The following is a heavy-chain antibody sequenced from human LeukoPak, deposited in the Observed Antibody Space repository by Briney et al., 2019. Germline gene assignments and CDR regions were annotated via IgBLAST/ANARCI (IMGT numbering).Heavy chain of an antibody. CDR1: GFTFSSYA. CDR3: ATPIAVAGSFDY. J-gene: IGHJ4*02. CDR2: ISYDGSNK. V-gene: IGHV3-30-3*01. Sequence: GRSLRLSCAASGFTFSSYAMHWVRQAPGKGLEWVAVISYDGSNKYYADSVKGRFTISRDNSKNTLYLQMDSLRAEDTAVYYCATPIAVAGSFDYWGQGTLVTVSS. D-gene: IGHD6-19*01.